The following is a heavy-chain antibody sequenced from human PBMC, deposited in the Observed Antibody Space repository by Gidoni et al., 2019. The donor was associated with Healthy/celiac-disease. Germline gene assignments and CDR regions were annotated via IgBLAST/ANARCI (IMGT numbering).Heavy chain of an antibody. CDR2: ISWNSGSI. D-gene: IGHD2-2*01. Sequence: EVQLVESGGGLVQPARSLRLSCAASGFPFADYAMHWVRQAPGKGLAWVSGISWNSGSIGYADSVKGRFTISRDNAKNSLYLQMNSLRAEDTALYYCAKDACRSTSCEPIHFDYWGQGTLVTVSS. J-gene: IGHJ4*02. CDR3: AKDACRSTSCEPIHFDY. CDR1: GFPFADYA. V-gene: IGHV3-9*01.